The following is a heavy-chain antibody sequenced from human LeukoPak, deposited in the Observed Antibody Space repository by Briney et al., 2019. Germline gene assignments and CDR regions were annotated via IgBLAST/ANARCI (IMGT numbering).Heavy chain of an antibody. CDR3: ARDKRHRSSRYFDT. CDR2: MQSSGNS. D-gene: IGHD3-9*01. Sequence: SETLSLTCSVSGDSINAYYWNWVRERPGKGLEWIGYMQSSGNSNYNPSLKSRVFMSVDTSKNQFVLNLMSVTAADTAVYYCARDKRHRSSRYFDTSGEGMLFSVSS. J-gene: IGHJ5*02. CDR1: GDSINAYY. V-gene: IGHV4-59*01.